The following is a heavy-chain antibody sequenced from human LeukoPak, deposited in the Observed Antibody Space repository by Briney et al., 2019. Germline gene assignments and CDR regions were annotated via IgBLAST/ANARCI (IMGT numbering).Heavy chain of an antibody. CDR2: ISWNSGSI. J-gene: IGHJ4*02. CDR3: AKAFRRWSYYYFDY. CDR1: GFTFDDYA. V-gene: IGHV3-9*01. D-gene: IGHD4-23*01. Sequence: GRSLRLSCAASGFTFDDYAMHWVRQAPGKGLEWVSGISWNSGSIGYADSVKGRFTISRDNAKNSLYLQMNSLRAEDTALYYCAKAFRRWSYYYFDYWGQGTLVTVSS.